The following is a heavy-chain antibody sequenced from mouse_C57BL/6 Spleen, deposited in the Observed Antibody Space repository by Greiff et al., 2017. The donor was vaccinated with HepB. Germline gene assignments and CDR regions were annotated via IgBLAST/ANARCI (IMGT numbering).Heavy chain of an antibody. V-gene: IGHV5-17*01. CDR1: GFTFSDYG. CDR3: ASSSTMINAMDY. D-gene: IGHD2-4*01. J-gene: IGHJ4*01. CDR2: ISSGSSTI. Sequence: EVQLQESGGGLVKPGGSLKLSCAASGFTFSDYGMHWVRQAPEKGLEWVAYISSGSSTIYYADTVKGRFTISRDNAKNTLFLQMTSLRSEDTAMYYCASSSTMINAMDYWGQGTSVTVSS.